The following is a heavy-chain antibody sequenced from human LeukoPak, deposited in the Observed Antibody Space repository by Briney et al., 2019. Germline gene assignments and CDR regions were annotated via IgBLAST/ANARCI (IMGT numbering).Heavy chain of an antibody. CDR3: AVLLWSVSGYAFDI. D-gene: IGHD3-10*01. CDR1: GYTFTSYG. CDR2: ISAYNGNT. V-gene: IGHV1-18*01. J-gene: IGHJ3*02. Sequence: GASVTVSCKASGYTFTSYGISWVRQAPGQGLEWMGWISAYNGNTNYAQKLQGRVTMTTDTSTSTAYMELRSLRSDDTAVYYCAVLLWSVSGYAFDIWGQGTMVTVSS.